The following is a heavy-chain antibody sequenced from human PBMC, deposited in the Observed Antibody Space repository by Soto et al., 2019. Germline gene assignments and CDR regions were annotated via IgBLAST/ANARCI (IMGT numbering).Heavy chain of an antibody. D-gene: IGHD6-13*01. J-gene: IGHJ5*02. Sequence: SETLSLTCNVSGGPINSPDYYWTWVRQSPGKGLEWIGYLYFNGGTQYNPSLRTPISMSLDTSKKHFSLKMRSVTGADTAVYYCARGISKESSWYDPNTWFDAWGQGALVTVAS. CDR1: GGPINSPDYY. CDR3: ARGISKESSWYDPNTWFDA. V-gene: IGHV4-30-4*01. CDR2: LYFNGGT.